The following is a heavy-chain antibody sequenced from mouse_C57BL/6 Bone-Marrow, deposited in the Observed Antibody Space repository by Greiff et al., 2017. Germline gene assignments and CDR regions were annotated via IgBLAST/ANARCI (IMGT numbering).Heavy chain of an antibody. V-gene: IGHV5-12*01. J-gene: IGHJ4*01. D-gene: IGHD3-2*02. CDR3: ARQLRLRAMDY. CDR1: GFTFSDYY. Sequence: EVQLVESGGGLVQPGGSLKLSCAASGFTFSDYYMYWVRQTPEKRLEWVAYISNGGGSTYYPDTVKGRFTISRDNAKNTLYLQMSRLKSEDTAMYYCARQLRLRAMDYWGQGTSVTVSS. CDR2: ISNGGGST.